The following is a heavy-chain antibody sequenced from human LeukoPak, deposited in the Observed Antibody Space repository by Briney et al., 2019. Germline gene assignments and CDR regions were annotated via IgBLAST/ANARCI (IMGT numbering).Heavy chain of an antibody. CDR1: GFTFSSYS. CDR2: ISSSSSYI. Sequence: GGSLRLSCAASGFTFSSYSMNWVRQAPGKGLEWVSYISSSSSYIYYADSVKGRFTISRDNAKNSLYLQMNSLRAEDTAVYYCARETYYGSGSSHYYYYMDVWGKGTTVTVSS. CDR3: ARETYYGSGSSHYYYYMDV. J-gene: IGHJ6*03. D-gene: IGHD3-10*01. V-gene: IGHV3-21*01.